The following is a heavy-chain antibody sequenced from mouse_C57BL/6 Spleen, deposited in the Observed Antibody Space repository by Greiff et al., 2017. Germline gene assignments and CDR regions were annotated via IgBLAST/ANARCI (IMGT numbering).Heavy chain of an antibody. V-gene: IGHV1-55*01. CDR2: IYPGSGST. D-gene: IGHD1-1*01. J-gene: IGHJ1*03. CDR1: GYTFTSYW. CDR3: ARSGAFYYGSSHWYFDV. Sequence: QVQLQQPGAELVKPGASVKMSCKASGYTFTSYWITWVKQRPGQGLEWIGDIYPGSGSTNYNEKFKSKAKLTVDTSSSTAYMQLSSLTSEDSAVYYCARSGAFYYGSSHWYFDVWGTGTTVTVSS.